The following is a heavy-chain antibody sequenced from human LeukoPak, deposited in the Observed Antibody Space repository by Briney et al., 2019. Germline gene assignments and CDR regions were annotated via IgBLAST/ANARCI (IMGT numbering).Heavy chain of an antibody. CDR3: ARAPSWYYYYYMDV. V-gene: IGHV1-2*02. CDR2: INPNSGGT. J-gene: IGHJ6*03. CDR1: GYTFTGYY. Sequence: ASVKVSCKASGYTFTGYYMHWVRQAPGQRLEWMGWINPNSGGTNYAQKFQGRVTMTRDTSISTAYMELSRLRSDDTAVYYCARAPSWYYYYYMDVWGKGTTVTVSS.